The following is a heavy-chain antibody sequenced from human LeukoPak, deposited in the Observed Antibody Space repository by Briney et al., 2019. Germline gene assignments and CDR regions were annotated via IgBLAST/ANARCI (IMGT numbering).Heavy chain of an antibody. Sequence: GGSLRLSCAASGFTFSSYAMHWVRQAPGKGLEWVAVISYDGSNKYYADSVKGRFTNSRDNSKNTLYLQMNSLRAEDTAVYYCARPGTGTDGYYYYGMDVWGQGTTVTVSS. V-gene: IGHV3-30*04. CDR2: ISYDGSNK. D-gene: IGHD1/OR15-1a*01. CDR1: GFTFSSYA. J-gene: IGHJ6*02. CDR3: ARPGTGTDGYYYYGMDV.